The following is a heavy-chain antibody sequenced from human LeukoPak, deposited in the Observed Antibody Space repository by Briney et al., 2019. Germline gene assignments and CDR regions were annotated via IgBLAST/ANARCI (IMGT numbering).Heavy chain of an antibody. J-gene: IGHJ5*02. CDR2: IKEDGTEK. Sequence: GGTLRLSCAASGFTFSSYGMSWVRQAPGKGLEWVANIKEDGTEKYYVDSVEGRFTISRDNAKNSLYLQMNSLRVDDTAIYSCARGQGPSFDPWGQGTLVTVSS. CDR3: ARGQGPSFDP. V-gene: IGHV3-7*01. CDR1: GFTFSSYG.